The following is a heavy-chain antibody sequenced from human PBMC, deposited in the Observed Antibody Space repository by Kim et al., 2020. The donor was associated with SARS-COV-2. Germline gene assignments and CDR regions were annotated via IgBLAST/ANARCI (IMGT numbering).Heavy chain of an antibody. Sequence: GGSLRLSCAASGFTFDDYAMHWVRQAPGKGLEWVSGISWNSGSIGYADSVKGRFTISRDNAKNSLYLQMNSLRAEDTALYYCAKGRAVTTPGDLWGRGTLVTVSS. CDR2: ISWNSGSI. CDR1: GFTFDDYA. V-gene: IGHV3-9*01. J-gene: IGHJ2*01. CDR3: AKGRAVTTPGDL. D-gene: IGHD4-17*01.